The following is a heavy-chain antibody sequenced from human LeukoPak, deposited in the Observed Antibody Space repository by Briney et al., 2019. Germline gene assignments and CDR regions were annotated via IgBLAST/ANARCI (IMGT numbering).Heavy chain of an antibody. J-gene: IGHJ5*02. CDR3: ARVGQTGTIGSRLFDP. Sequence: SENLSFTSTVSGGSICGYYWSWIPQPQGQGLKGGGYIYYSGSTNDNPSLKSRVTISVDTSKNQFPLKLSSVTAADTAVYYCARVGQTGTIGSRLFDPWGQGTLVTVSS. CDR1: GGSICGYY. D-gene: IGHD1-7*01. V-gene: IGHV4-59*01. CDR2: IYYSGST.